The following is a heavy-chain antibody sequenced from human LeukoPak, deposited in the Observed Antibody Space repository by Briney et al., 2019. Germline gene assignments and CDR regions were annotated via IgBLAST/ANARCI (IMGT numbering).Heavy chain of an antibody. V-gene: IGHV1-24*01. D-gene: IGHD5/OR15-5a*01. CDR3: ATDRLRVAAGGDAFDI. J-gene: IGHJ3*02. CDR2: FDPEDGET. CDR1: RYTLTELS. Sequence: ASVKVSCKVSRYTLTELSMHWVRQAPGKGLEWMGGFDPEDGETIYAQKFQGRVTMTEDTSTDTAYMELSSLRSEDTAVYYCATDRLRVAAGGDAFDIWGQGTMVTVSS.